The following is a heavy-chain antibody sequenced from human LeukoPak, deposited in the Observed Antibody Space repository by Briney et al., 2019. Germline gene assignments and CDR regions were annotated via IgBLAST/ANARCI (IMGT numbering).Heavy chain of an antibody. Sequence: MSSETLSLTCAVYGGSFSGYYWSWIRQPPGKGLEWIGEINHSGSTNYNPSLKSRVTISVDTSKNQFSLKLSSVTAADTAVYYCARGYSSGWYGCYYYYMDVWGKGTTVTVSS. CDR2: INHSGST. CDR3: ARGYSSGWYGCYYYYMDV. D-gene: IGHD6-19*01. V-gene: IGHV4-34*01. J-gene: IGHJ6*03. CDR1: GGSFSGYY.